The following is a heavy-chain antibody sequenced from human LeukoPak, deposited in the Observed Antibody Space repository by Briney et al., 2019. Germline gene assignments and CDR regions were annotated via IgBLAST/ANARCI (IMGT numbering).Heavy chain of an antibody. J-gene: IGHJ5*02. CDR2: IYPGDSDT. CDR3: ARSDYYDSSGYYYRWFDP. Sequence: GESLQISCKGSGYSFTSYWIGWVRQLPGKGLEWMGIIYPGDSDTRYSPSFQGQVTISADKSISTAYLQWSSLKASDTAMYYCARSDYYDSSGYYYRWFDPWGQGTLVTVSS. CDR1: GYSFTSYW. V-gene: IGHV5-51*01. D-gene: IGHD3-22*01.